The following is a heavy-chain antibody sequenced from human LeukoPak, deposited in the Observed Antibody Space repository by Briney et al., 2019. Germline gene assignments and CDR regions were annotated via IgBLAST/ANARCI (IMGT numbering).Heavy chain of an antibody. D-gene: IGHD6-19*01. J-gene: IGHJ1*01. CDR1: GFTFSSYE. CDR2: ISSSGSTI. Sequence: GGSLRLSCAASGFTFSSYEMNWVRQAPGKGLEWVSYISSSGSTIYYADSVKGRFTISRDNAKNSLYLQMNSLRAEDTAVYYCARDGSSGWYRGYFQHWGQGTLVTVSS. CDR3: ARDGSSGWYRGYFQH. V-gene: IGHV3-48*03.